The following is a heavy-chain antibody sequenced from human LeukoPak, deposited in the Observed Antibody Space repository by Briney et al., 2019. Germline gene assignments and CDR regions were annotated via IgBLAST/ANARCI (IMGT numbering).Heavy chain of an antibody. Sequence: PSESLSLTCTVSGGSVSSYYWSWVRQPPGKGLEWIGYIYYSGSTDYNPSLKSRVTISLDTPKNQFSLKLSSVTTADTAVYYCARSYDSRGYYYYGMDVWGQGTTVTVSS. D-gene: IGHD3-22*01. CDR2: IYYSGST. CDR3: ARSYDSRGYYYYGMDV. J-gene: IGHJ6*02. CDR1: GGSVSSYY. V-gene: IGHV4-59*02.